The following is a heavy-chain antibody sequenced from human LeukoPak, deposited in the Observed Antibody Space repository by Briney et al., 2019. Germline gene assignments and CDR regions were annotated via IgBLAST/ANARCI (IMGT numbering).Heavy chain of an antibody. Sequence: GGSLRLSCAASGFTFDDYYMSWVRRAPEKGLEWISYIGGSGTPIYYADSVRGRFTISRDNTKNSLYLQMNSLRAEDTAVYYCARPPTVTTRGYYFGYWGQGTLVTVSS. CDR3: ARPPTVTTRGYYFGY. V-gene: IGHV3-11*04. D-gene: IGHD4-17*01. CDR2: IGGSGTPI. J-gene: IGHJ4*02. CDR1: GFTFDDYY.